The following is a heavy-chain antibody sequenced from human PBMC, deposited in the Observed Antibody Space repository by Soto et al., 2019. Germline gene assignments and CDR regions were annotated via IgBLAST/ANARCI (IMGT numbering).Heavy chain of an antibody. D-gene: IGHD1-26*01. V-gene: IGHV1-18*01. CDR1: GYTFTNFD. CDR3: ERGWELDY. CDR2: ISAYNGHT. Sequence: QVHLVQSGIEVKKPGASVKVSCKASGYTFTNFDISWVRQAPGQGPEWMGWISAYNGHTESAQKVQDRVPLTTDTSTSTAYLELKNLRSDDTAVYYCERGWELDYWGQGALLTVSS. J-gene: IGHJ4*02.